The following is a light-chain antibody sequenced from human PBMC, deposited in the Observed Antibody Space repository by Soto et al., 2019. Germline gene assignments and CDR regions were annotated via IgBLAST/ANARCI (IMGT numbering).Light chain of an antibody. Sequence: QSALTQPASVSGSPGQSITISCTGTSSDVGGYNYVSWYQQHPGKAPKLMIYEVSNRPSGVSNRFSGSKSGNMASLTISGLQAEDDADYYCSSYTSSSTLGIFGGGTKVTFL. J-gene: IGLJ2*01. V-gene: IGLV2-14*01. CDR3: SSYTSSSTLGI. CDR1: SSDVGGYNY. CDR2: EVS.